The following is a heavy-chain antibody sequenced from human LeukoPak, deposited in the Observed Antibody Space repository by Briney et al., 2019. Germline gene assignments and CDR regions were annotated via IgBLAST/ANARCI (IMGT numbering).Heavy chain of an antibody. CDR3: ARDPRGYYDSSAYYGY. Sequence: GGSLRLSCAASGFTFSIYGMHWVRQAPGKGLEWVAVIWYDGSNKYYADSVKGRFTISRDNSKNTLYLQMNSLRAEDTAVYYCARDPRGYYDSSAYYGYWGQGTLVTVSS. V-gene: IGHV3-33*01. J-gene: IGHJ4*02. D-gene: IGHD3-22*01. CDR1: GFTFSIYG. CDR2: IWYDGSNK.